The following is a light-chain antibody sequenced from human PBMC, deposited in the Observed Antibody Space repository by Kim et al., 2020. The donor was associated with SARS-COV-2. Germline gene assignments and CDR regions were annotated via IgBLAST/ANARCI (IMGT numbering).Light chain of an antibody. CDR3: QQYNNWPPLT. CDR1: QSVSSN. CDR2: GAS. Sequence: EIVMTQSPATLSVSPGERATLSCRASQSVSSNLAWYQQKPGQAPRLIIYGASTRATGIPARFSGSGSGTEFTLTISSLQPGDFAVYYCQQYNNWPPLTFGGGTKVDI. J-gene: IGKJ4*01. V-gene: IGKV3-15*01.